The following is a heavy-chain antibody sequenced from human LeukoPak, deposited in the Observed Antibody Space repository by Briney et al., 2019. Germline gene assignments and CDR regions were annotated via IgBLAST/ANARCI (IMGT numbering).Heavy chain of an antibody. Sequence: GGSLRHSCAASGFTFSSYAMSWVRQAPGKGLEWVSAISGSGGSTYYADSVKGRFTISRDNSKNTLHLQMNSLRAEDTAVYYCAKDQTGDGYNPDYWGQGTLVTVSS. CDR3: AKDQTGDGYNPDY. CDR1: GFTFSSYA. J-gene: IGHJ4*02. D-gene: IGHD5-24*01. V-gene: IGHV3-23*01. CDR2: ISGSGGST.